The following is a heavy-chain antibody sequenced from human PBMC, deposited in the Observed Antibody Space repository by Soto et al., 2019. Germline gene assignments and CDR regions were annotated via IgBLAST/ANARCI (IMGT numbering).Heavy chain of an antibody. Sequence: QVQLVQSGAEVKKPGASVKFYCKASRYTFNSYDINWGRQATGQGLEWTGWMNPNSGNTGYAQKFQGRVTMTRNTSISTAYMELSSLRSEDTAVYYCARGQYDPYPRGADPWGQGTLVTVSS. V-gene: IGHV1-8*01. J-gene: IGHJ5*02. CDR1: RYTFNSYD. CDR3: ARGQYDPYPRGADP. D-gene: IGHD3-3*01. CDR2: MNPNSGNT.